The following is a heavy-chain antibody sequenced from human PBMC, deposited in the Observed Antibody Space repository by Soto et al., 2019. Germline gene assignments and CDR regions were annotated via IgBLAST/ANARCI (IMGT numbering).Heavy chain of an antibody. D-gene: IGHD4-17*01. CDR3: AQSSAVTTSFDF. Sequence: SGPTLVKPTQTLTLTCTFSGFSLSTNGVGVGWIRQPPGKALEWLALIYWNDDKRYSLSLKSRLTITKDTSKNEVVLTMTNMDPVDTATYFCAQSSAVTTSFDFWGQGTLVTVSS. J-gene: IGHJ4*02. CDR1: GFSLSTNGVG. V-gene: IGHV2-5*01. CDR2: IYWNDDK.